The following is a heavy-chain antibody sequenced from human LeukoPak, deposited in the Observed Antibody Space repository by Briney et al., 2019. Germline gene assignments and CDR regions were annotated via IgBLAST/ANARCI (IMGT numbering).Heavy chain of an antibody. V-gene: IGHV1-46*01. CDR1: GYTFTSYG. CDR2: INPSGGST. Sequence: ASVKVSCKASGYTFTSYGISWVRQAPGQGLEWMGIINPSGGSTSYAQKFQGRVTMTRDTSTSTVYMELSSLRSEDTAVYYCARDHLDTAMVYYYYYGMDVWGQGTTVTVSS. CDR3: ARDHLDTAMVYYYYYGMDV. D-gene: IGHD5-18*01. J-gene: IGHJ6*02.